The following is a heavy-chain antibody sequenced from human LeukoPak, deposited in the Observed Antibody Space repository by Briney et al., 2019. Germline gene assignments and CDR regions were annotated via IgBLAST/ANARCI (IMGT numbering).Heavy chain of an antibody. CDR3: AKIPREYCSGGSCYGDY. CDR2: ISSSGSTI. D-gene: IGHD2-15*01. Sequence: GGSLRLSCAASGFTFSDYYMSWIRQAPGKGLEWVSYISSSGSTIYYADSVKGRFTISRDNAKNSLYLQMNSLRAEDTAIYYCAKIPREYCSGGSCYGDYWGPGTLVTVPS. CDR1: GFTFSDYY. V-gene: IGHV3-11*01. J-gene: IGHJ4*02.